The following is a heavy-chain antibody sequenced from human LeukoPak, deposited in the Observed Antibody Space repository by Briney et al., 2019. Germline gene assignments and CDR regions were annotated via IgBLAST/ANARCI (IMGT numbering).Heavy chain of an antibody. Sequence: SVKVSCKASGGTFSSYAISWVRQAPGQGLEWMGRIIPILGIANYAQKFQGRVTITADKSTSTAYMELSSLRSEDTAVYYCARDRELGATRLSTTWGQGTLVTVSS. J-gene: IGHJ4*02. CDR3: ARDRELGATRLSTT. D-gene: IGHD1-26*01. CDR1: GGTFSSYA. CDR2: IIPILGIA. V-gene: IGHV1-69*04.